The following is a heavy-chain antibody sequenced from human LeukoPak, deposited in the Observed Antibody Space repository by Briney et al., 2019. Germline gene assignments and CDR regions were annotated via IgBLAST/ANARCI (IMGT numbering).Heavy chain of an antibody. CDR1: GFTVSSNH. Sequence: GGSLRLSCAASGFTVSSNHMSWVRQAPGKGLEWVSVIYSGGSTYYADSVRGRFTISRDDSKNTLYLQMNSLRAEDTAVYYCASHSSSWYGFDYWGQGTLVTVSS. J-gene: IGHJ4*02. V-gene: IGHV3-53*01. CDR2: IYSGGST. D-gene: IGHD6-13*01. CDR3: ASHSSSWYGFDY.